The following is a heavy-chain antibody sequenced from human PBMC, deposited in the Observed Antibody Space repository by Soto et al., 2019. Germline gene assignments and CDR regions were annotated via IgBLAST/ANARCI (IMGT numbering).Heavy chain of an antibody. CDR3: ARELRCTSGSCYPWFDP. V-gene: IGHV4-31*03. J-gene: IGHJ5*02. CDR2: IFYSGNT. Sequence: QVQLQESGPGLVKPSQTLSLTCSVSGGSISSDNYYWSWIRQHPGKGLEWIGYIFYSGNTYYNPSLKSRVTISVDTTQNQFSLKLYSVTAADTAVYYCARELRCTSGSCYPWFDPWGQGTLVTVSS. D-gene: IGHD2-15*01. CDR1: GGSISSDNYY.